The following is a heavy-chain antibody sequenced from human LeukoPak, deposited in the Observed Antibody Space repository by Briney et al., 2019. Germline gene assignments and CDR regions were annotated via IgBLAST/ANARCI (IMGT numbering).Heavy chain of an antibody. D-gene: IGHD3-9*01. J-gene: IGHJ5*02. CDR1: GFTFSSHW. Sequence: GGSLRLSCVASGFTFSSHWMHWVRQAAGKGLVWVSRINSDGSSTTYTDSVKGRFTTSRDNAKNTMYLQMKSLRAEDTAVYYCARGPDWLNNWFDLWGQGTLVTVSS. CDR2: INSDGSST. V-gene: IGHV3-74*01. CDR3: ARGPDWLNNWFDL.